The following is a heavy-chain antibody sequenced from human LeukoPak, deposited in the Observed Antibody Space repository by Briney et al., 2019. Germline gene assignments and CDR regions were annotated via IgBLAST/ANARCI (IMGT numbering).Heavy chain of an antibody. J-gene: IGHJ5*02. Sequence: GGSLRLSCAASGFAFSRYIMHWVRQAPGKGLEWVSSISIGSNYIYYSDSARGRFTISRDNTKNSLYLQMNSLRAEDTAVYYCARDPHGDYRPGFDPWGQGTLVTVSS. D-gene: IGHD4-17*01. CDR3: ARDPHGDYRPGFDP. CDR2: ISIGSNYI. CDR1: GFAFSRYI. V-gene: IGHV3-21*04.